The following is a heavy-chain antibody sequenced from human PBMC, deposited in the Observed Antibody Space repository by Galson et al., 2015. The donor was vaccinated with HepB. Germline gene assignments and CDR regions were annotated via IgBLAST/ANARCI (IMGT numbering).Heavy chain of an antibody. CDR2: INTDTGNP. D-gene: IGHD5-24*01. Sequence: SVKVSCKASGYTFSSSGVNWVRQAPGQGLEWMGWINTDTGNPTYAQGFTGRFVFSLDTSVSTAYLQISSLKAEDTAVYYCARRNGNYWFDPWGQGTLVTVSS. J-gene: IGHJ5*02. CDR1: GYTFSSSG. CDR3: ARRNGNYWFDP. V-gene: IGHV7-4-1*02.